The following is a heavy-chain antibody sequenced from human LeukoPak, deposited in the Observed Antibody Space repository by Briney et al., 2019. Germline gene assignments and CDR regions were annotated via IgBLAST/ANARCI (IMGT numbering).Heavy chain of an antibody. CDR2: IYTSGST. Sequence: SETLSLTCTVSGGSISSYYWSWIRQPAGKGLEWIGRIYTSGSTNYNPSLKSRVTMSVDTSKNQFSLKMSSVTAADTAVYYCMRDSGTTGEVKFDPWGQGTLVAVSS. V-gene: IGHV4-4*07. CDR1: GGSISSYY. D-gene: IGHD3-10*01. CDR3: MRDSGTTGEVKFDP. J-gene: IGHJ5*02.